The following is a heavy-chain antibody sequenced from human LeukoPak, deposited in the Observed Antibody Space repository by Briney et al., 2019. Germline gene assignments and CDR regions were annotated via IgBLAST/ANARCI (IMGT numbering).Heavy chain of an antibody. J-gene: IGHJ4*02. CDR1: GFTFSSYS. CDR3: ARSLSKSFVGDY. V-gene: IGHV3-21*01. Sequence: PGGSLRLSCAASGFTFSSYSMNWVRQAPGKGLEWVSSISSSSSYIYYADSVKGRFTISRDNAKNSLYLQMNSLRAEDTAVYYCARSLSKSFVGDYWGQGTLVTVSS. CDR2: ISSSSSYI. D-gene: IGHD2-21*01.